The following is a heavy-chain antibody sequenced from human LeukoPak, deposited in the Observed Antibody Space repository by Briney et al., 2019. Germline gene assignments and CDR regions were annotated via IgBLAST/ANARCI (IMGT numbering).Heavy chain of an antibody. CDR1: GYTFTGYY. Sequence: GASVKVSCKASGYTFTGYYMHWVRQAPGQGLEWMGWINPNSGGTNYAQKFQGRVTMTGDTSISTAYMELSRLRSDDTAVYYCARDSPGSAPLLWFGERTYFDYWGQGTLVTVSS. D-gene: IGHD3-10*01. J-gene: IGHJ4*02. CDR3: ARDSPGSAPLLWFGERTYFDY. V-gene: IGHV1-2*02. CDR2: INPNSGGT.